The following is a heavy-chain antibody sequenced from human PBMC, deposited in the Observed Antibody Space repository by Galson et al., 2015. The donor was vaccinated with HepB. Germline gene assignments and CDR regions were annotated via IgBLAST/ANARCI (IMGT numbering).Heavy chain of an antibody. Sequence: SLRLSCAASGFTFSHYYMTWIRQAPGKGLEWVSYIPTSGSQIYYTDSVKGRFTISRDSAKNSLYLQMNSLRAEDTAVYFCARGAAERITIFGKIYYYSYMDVWGTGTTVTVSS. V-gene: IGHV3-11*01. CDR1: GFTFSHYY. D-gene: IGHD3-10*02. J-gene: IGHJ6*03. CDR2: IPTSGSQI. CDR3: ARGAAERITIFGKIYYYSYMDV.